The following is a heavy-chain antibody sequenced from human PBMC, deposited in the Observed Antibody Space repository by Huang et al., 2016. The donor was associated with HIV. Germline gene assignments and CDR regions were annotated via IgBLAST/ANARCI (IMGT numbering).Heavy chain of an antibody. V-gene: IGHV1-18*04. Sequence: HVQLVQSGADVKKPGASVKVSCKASGYTFDSYGINWVRQAPGQGIEWRGVIGPDNGKTNHAQKLQGGATMTTYTTTSAAYMELRILTSDDTAVYYCARDATGYGTGWSAEFDYWGQGTLVTVSS. J-gene: IGHJ4*02. CDR3: ARDATGYGTGWSAEFDY. CDR1: GYTFDSYG. CDR2: IGPDNGKT. D-gene: IGHD6-19*01.